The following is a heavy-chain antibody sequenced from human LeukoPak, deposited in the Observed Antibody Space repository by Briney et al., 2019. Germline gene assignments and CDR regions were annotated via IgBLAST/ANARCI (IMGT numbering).Heavy chain of an antibody. CDR2: IYYTGTT. V-gene: IGHV4-59*01. J-gene: IGHJ3*02. D-gene: IGHD3-22*01. CDR3: ARDYTMTHASNI. CDR1: GGSMSDYY. Sequence: SETLSLTCTVSGGSMSDYYWSWIRQPPGKGLEWIGYIYYTGTTNYNPSLKGRVIISIDTSKNQFSLKLSSVTAADTALYYCARDYTMTHASNIWGQGTLVTVSS.